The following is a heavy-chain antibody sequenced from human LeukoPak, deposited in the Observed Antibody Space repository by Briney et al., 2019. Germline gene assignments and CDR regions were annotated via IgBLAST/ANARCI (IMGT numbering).Heavy chain of an antibody. CDR2: ISGSGGST. CDR1: GFTFSSYA. D-gene: IGHD3-3*01. CDR3: APHPNYDFWSGYYSYFDY. V-gene: IGHV3-23*01. Sequence: GGSLRLSCAASGFTFSSYAMSWVRQAPGKGLEWVSAISGSGGSTYYADSVKGRFTISRDNSKNTLYLQMNSLRAEDTAVYYCAPHPNYDFWSGYYSYFDYWGQGTLITVSS. J-gene: IGHJ4*02.